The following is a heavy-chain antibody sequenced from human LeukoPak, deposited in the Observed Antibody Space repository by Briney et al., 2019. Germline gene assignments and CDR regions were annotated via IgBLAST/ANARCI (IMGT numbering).Heavy chain of an antibody. V-gene: IGHV4-39*07. CDR2: INHSGST. D-gene: IGHD4-23*01. CDR1: GGSISSDSYY. CDR3: AISWEGYGGDFDY. J-gene: IGHJ4*02. Sequence: PSETLSLTCTVSGGSISSDSYYWSWIRQPPGKGLEWIGEINHSGSTNYNPSLKSRVTISVDTSKNQFSLKLSSVTAADTAVYYCAISWEGYGGDFDYWGQGTLVTVSS.